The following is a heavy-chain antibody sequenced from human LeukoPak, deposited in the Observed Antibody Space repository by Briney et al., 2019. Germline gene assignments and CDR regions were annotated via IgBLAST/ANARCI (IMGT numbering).Heavy chain of an antibody. V-gene: IGHV3-7*01. CDR1: RFTFSDYW. CDR2: IKEDASEK. Sequence: PGGSLRLSCAASRFTFSDYWMSWVRQAPGKGLEWVANIKEDASEKYYVDSVKGRFTISRDNAKNSLYLQMNSLRVEDTAVYYCARDAISGGGHDYWGQGTLVTVSS. J-gene: IGHJ4*02. CDR3: ARDAISGGGHDY. D-gene: IGHD3-10*01.